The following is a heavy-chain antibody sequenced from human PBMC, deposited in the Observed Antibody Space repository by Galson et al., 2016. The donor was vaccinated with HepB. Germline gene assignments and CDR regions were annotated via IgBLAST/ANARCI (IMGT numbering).Heavy chain of an antibody. V-gene: IGHV2-5*02. D-gene: IGHD2-21*02. CDR2: IYWDDDS. CDR3: AHRRLSDFPTGFGC. J-gene: IGHJ4*02. Sequence: PALVKPTQTLTLTCTFSGFSFSTSGVAVGWIRQPPGKALEWLATIYWDDDSRYSPSLKSRLTIWKDTSKSQVVLTMTNMDPVDTATYYCAHRRLSDFPTGFGCWGQGTLVTVSS. CDR1: GFSFSTSGVA.